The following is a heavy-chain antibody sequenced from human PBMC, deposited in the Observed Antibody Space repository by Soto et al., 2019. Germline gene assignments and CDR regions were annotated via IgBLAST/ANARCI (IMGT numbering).Heavy chain of an antibody. CDR2: IRSKANSYAT. CDR1: GFTFSGSA. J-gene: IGHJ6*02. D-gene: IGHD5-18*01. Sequence: EVQLVESGGGLVQHGGSLKLSCAASGFTFSGSAMHWVRQASGKGLEWVGRIRSKANSYATAYAASVKGRFTISRDDSKNTAYLQMNSLKTEDTAVYYCTSDTARVYYGMDVWGQGTTVTVSS. V-gene: IGHV3-73*02. CDR3: TSDTARVYYGMDV.